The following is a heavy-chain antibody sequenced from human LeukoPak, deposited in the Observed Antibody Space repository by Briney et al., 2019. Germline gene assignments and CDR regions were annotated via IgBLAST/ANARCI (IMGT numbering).Heavy chain of an antibody. V-gene: IGHV4-34*01. Sequence: PSETLSLTCAVYGGSFSCYYWSWIRQPPGKGLEWIGEINHSGSTNYNPSLKSRVTISVDTSKNQFSLKLSSVTAADTAVYYCARVYSSSSKTHYYYYMDVWGKGTTVTVSS. D-gene: IGHD6-6*01. J-gene: IGHJ6*03. CDR3: ARVYSSSSKTHYYYYMDV. CDR1: GGSFSCYY. CDR2: INHSGST.